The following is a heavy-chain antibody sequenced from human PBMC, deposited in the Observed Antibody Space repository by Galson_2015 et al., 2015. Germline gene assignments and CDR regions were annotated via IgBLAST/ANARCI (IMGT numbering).Heavy chain of an antibody. CDR3: ARGAGYDSSGAYPCWYFDL. Sequence: PAKGLEWIADIYYSGSPYHNPSLKSRLTISIDTSKNQFSLKLSSVTAADTAVYYCARGAGYDSSGAYPCWYFDLWGRGTLVPVSS. V-gene: IGHV4-31*02. D-gene: IGHD3-22*01. CDR2: IYYSGSP. J-gene: IGHJ2*01.